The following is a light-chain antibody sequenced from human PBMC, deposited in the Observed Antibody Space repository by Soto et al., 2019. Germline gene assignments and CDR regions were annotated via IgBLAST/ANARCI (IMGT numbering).Light chain of an antibody. CDR3: QQYNNWPFT. V-gene: IGKV3-15*01. J-gene: IGKJ3*01. CDR1: QSVSSN. CDR2: GAS. Sequence: EIVMTQSPATLSVSPGERATLSCRASQSVSSNLAWYQQKPGQAPRLLIYGASTRATGIQARFSGSGSGTECTLTISSLQSEDFAVYYCQQYNNWPFTFGPGTKVDIK.